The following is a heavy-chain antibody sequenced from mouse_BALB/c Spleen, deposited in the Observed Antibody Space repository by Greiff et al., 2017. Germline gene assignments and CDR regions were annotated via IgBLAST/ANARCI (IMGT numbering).Heavy chain of an antibody. CDR2: ISNGGGST. D-gene: IGHD1-1*01. V-gene: IGHV5-12-2*01. CDR3: ASYYYGSSYAMDY. Sequence: EVQLVESGGGLVQPGGSLKLSCAASGFTFSSYTMSWVRQTPEKRLEWVAYISNGGGSTYYPDTVKGRITISRDNAKNTLYMQMSSLTSEDTSMYYCASYYYGSSYAMDYWGQGTSVTVSS. J-gene: IGHJ4*01. CDR1: GFTFSSYT.